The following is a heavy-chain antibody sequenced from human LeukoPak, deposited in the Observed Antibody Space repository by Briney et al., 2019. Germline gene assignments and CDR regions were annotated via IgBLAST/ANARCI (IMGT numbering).Heavy chain of an antibody. CDR2: IHYSGNT. Sequence: PSETLSLTCTVSGGSISSYYWSWIRQPPGKGLEWIGYIHYSGNTNYNPSFKSRITISVDTSKNQFSLKLSSVTAADTAVYYCASVVSDGYSDYWGQGTLVTVSS. D-gene: IGHD3-22*01. V-gene: IGHV4-59*01. CDR3: ASVVSDGYSDY. J-gene: IGHJ4*02. CDR1: GGSISSYY.